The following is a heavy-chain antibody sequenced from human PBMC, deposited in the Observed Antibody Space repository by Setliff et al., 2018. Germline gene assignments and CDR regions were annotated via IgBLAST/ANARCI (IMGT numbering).Heavy chain of an antibody. CDR3: ARDHGDYGYYYYYMDV. J-gene: IGHJ6*03. V-gene: IGHV4-4*07. Sequence: SKTLSLTCTVSGGSISSYYWSWIRQPAGKGLEWIGRIYTSGSTNYNPSLKSRVTMSVDTSKNQFSLKLSSVTAADTAVYYCARDHGDYGYYYYYMDVWGKGTTVTVSS. D-gene: IGHD4-17*01. CDR2: IYTSGST. CDR1: GGSISSYY.